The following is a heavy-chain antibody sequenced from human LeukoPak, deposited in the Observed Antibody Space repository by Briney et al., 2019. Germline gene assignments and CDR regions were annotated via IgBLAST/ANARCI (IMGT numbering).Heavy chain of an antibody. CDR1: GFTFSNYW. D-gene: IGHD1-26*01. CDR2: IKQDGSEK. J-gene: IGHJ5*02. Sequence: GGSLRLSCAASGFTFSNYWMSWVRRAPGKGLEWVANIKQDGSEKYYVDSVKGRFTISRDNAKNSLYLQMNSLRAEDTAVYYCARPGTCYRSLDPWGQGTLVTVSS. CDR3: ARPGTCYRSLDP. V-gene: IGHV3-7*01.